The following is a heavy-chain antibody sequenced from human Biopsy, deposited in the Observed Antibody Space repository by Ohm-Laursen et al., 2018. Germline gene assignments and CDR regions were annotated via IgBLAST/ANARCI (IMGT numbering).Heavy chain of an antibody. CDR1: GFSVSSYD. V-gene: IGHV3-21*01. Sequence: SLRLSCSASGFSVSSYDMNWVRQAPGKGLEWISYISETSSHIYDADSVRGRFTVARDIAKNSLYLQMNSLRADDSAVYFCAREQPALSGGGSWFDSWGQGTLVIVSS. CDR2: ISETSSHI. D-gene: IGHD6-19*01. J-gene: IGHJ5*01. CDR3: AREQPALSGGGSWFDS.